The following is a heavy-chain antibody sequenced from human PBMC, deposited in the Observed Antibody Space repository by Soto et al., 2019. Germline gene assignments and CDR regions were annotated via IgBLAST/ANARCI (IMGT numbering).Heavy chain of an antibody. CDR2: ISYDGSNK. D-gene: IGHD6-6*01. J-gene: IGHJ6*02. V-gene: IGHV3-30-3*01. CDR1: GFTFSSYA. Sequence: GGSLRLSCAASGFTFSSYAMHWVRQAPGKGLEWVAVISYDGSNKYYADSVKGRFTISRDNSKNTLYLQMNSLRAEDTAVYYCAIVHGSSSFHYYGMDVWGQGTTVTVSS. CDR3: AIVHGSSSFHYYGMDV.